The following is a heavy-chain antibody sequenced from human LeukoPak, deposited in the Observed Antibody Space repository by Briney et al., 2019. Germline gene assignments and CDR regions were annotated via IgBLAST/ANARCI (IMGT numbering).Heavy chain of an antibody. CDR2: IYSSGST. V-gene: IGHV4-4*07. J-gene: IGHJ5*02. D-gene: IGHD3-10*01. CDR1: GASIRTYY. Sequence: SETLSLICSVSGASIRTYYWNWIRQPAGKGLEWIGRIYSSGSTNYNPSLKSRVTMSVDTSKNQFSLQLTSVTAADTAVYYCARGGRGRNWFDPWGQGTLVTVSP. CDR3: ARGGRGRNWFDP.